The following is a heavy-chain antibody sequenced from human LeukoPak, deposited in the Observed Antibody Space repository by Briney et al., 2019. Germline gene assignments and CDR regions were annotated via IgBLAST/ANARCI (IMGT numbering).Heavy chain of an antibody. V-gene: IGHV1-3*03. J-gene: IGHJ4*02. CDR1: GYTFTNYA. CDR3: ARTRDYGGNWGFDY. CDR2: INAGNGNT. Sequence: ASVKVSCKASGYTFTNYAIHWVRQAPGQRLEWMVWINAGNGNTKYSQEFQDRVTITRDTSASTVYMELSSLRSEDLAVYYCARTRDYGGNWGFDYWGQRTLVTVSS. D-gene: IGHD4-23*01.